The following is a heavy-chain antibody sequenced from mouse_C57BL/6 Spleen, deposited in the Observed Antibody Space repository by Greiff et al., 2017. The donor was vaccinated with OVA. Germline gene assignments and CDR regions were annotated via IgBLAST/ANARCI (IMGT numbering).Heavy chain of an antibody. V-gene: IGHV1-64*01. D-gene: IGHD1-1*01. CDR1: GYTFTSYW. CDR3: ARWNYGSSYGKY. J-gene: IGHJ2*01. CDR2: IHPNSGST. Sequence: QVQLQQPGAELVKPGASVKLSCKASGYTFTSYWMHWVKQRPGQGLEWIGMIHPNSGSTNYNEKFKSKATLTVDKSSSTAYMQLSSLTSEDSAVYYCARWNYGSSYGKYCGQGTTLTVSS.